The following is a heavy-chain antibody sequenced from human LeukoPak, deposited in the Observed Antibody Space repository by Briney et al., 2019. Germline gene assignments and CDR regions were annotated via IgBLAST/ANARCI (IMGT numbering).Heavy chain of an antibody. CDR2: ITAYNGNT. J-gene: IGHJ5*02. D-gene: IGHD2-15*01. CDR3: ARDCSGGTCSSFWLDP. V-gene: IGHV1-18*01. CDR1: GYTFRNYA. Sequence: ASVKVSCKASGYTFRNYAITWVRQAPGQGLERMGWITAYNGNTNYAQKFKGRVTMTTDTSTATAYMELRNLESDDTAVYYCARDCSGGTCSSFWLDPWGQGTLVTVSP.